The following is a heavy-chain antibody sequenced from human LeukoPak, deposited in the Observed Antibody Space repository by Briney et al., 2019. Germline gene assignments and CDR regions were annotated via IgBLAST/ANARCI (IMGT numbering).Heavy chain of an antibody. J-gene: IGHJ4*02. CDR3: AKGGDFWSGYLDY. CDR2: ISGSGGST. CDR1: GFTFSSYA. V-gene: IGHV3-23*01. D-gene: IGHD3-3*01. Sequence: GGSLRLSCAASGFTFSSYAMSWVRQTPGKGLEWVSAISGSGGSTYYADSVKGRFTISRDNSKNTLYLQMNSLRAEDTAVYYCAKGGDFWSGYLDYWGQRTLVTVSS.